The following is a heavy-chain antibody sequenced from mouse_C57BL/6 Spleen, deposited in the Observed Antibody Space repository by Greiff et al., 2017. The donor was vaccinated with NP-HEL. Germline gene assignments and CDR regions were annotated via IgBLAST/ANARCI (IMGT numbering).Heavy chain of an antibody. V-gene: IGHV1-42*01. D-gene: IGHD4-1*01. J-gene: IGHJ2*01. CDR1: GYSFTGYY. Sequence: VQLQQSGPELVKPGASVKISCKASGYSFTGYYMNWVKQSPEKSLEWIGEINPSTGGTTYNQKFKAKATLTVDKSSSTAYMQLKSLTSEDSAVYYCARWDWDGYWGQGTTLTVSS. CDR2: INPSTGGT. CDR3: ARWDWDGY.